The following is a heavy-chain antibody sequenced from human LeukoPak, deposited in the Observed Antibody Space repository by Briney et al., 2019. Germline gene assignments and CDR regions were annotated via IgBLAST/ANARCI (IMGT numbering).Heavy chain of an antibody. Sequence: GGSLRLSCAASGFTFSTYSMNWVRQAPGKGLEWVSVIYSGGSTYYADSVKGRFTISRDNSKNTLYLQMNSLRAEDTAVYYCARALGSYAFDIWGQGTMVTVSS. CDR1: GFTFSTYS. CDR3: ARALGSYAFDI. V-gene: IGHV3-53*01. J-gene: IGHJ3*02. CDR2: IYSGGST.